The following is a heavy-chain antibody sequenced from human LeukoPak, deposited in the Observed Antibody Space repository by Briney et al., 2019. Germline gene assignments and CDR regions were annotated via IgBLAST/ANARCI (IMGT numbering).Heavy chain of an antibody. CDR3: ARDEFRGVTVY. D-gene: IGHD3-10*01. CDR2: ISSSNYI. Sequence: KPSGTLRLSSAASGFTFNSYTMNWVRQAPGKGLEWVSSISSSNYIYYTDSVNGRITVSRDNTKNSLYLQMNSLRAEDTAVYYCARDEFRGVTVYWGQGTLVTVSS. CDR1: GFTFNSYT. J-gene: IGHJ4*02. V-gene: IGHV3-21*01.